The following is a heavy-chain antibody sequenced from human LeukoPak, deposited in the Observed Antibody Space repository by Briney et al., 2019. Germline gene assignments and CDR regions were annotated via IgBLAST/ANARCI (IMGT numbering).Heavy chain of an antibody. CDR3: ARDVGPTRGQGNYYDFWSGYYNHYYYYGMDV. CDR1: GYTFTSYA. Sequence: ASVKVSCKASGYTFTSYAMNWVRQAPGQGLKWMGWINTNTGNPTYAQGFTGRFVFSLDTSVSTAYLQISSLKAEDTAVYYCARDVGPTRGQGNYYDFWSGYYNHYYYYGMDVWGQGTTVTVSS. J-gene: IGHJ6*02. CDR2: INTNTGNP. D-gene: IGHD3-3*01. V-gene: IGHV7-4-1*02.